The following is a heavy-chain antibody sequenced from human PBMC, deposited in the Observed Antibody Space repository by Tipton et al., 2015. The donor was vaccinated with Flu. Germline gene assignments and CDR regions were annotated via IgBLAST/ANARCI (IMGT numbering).Heavy chain of an antibody. CDR3: ARGVDMLTGYYKGRVAFDI. CDR1: GGSISSYY. CDR2: IYYRGST. V-gene: IGHV4-59*13. J-gene: IGHJ3*02. D-gene: IGHD3-9*01. Sequence: TLSLTCTVPGGSISSYYWSWILQPPGKGLDWIGYIYYRGSTNYNPPLRSRVTISVDTSKNQFSLKLSSVTAADTAVYCCARGVDMLTGYYKGRVAFDIWGQGTMVTVSS.